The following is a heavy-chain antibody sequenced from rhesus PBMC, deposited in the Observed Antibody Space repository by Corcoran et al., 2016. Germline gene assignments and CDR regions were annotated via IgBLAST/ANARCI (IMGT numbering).Heavy chain of an antibody. V-gene: IGHV1-198*02. CDR1: GFTFGSYA. CDR3: ARGQSGSSPFDY. J-gene: IGHJ4*01. D-gene: IGHD6-25*01. Sequence: QVQLVQSGAEVKKPGASVTVSCKASGFTFGSYAISWVRPAPGQGLEWMGEIIPLGGKTNYAEKFQGRVTITADTSTSTADMELSSLRSEDTAVYYCARGQSGSSPFDYWGQGVLVTVSS. CDR2: IIPLGGKT.